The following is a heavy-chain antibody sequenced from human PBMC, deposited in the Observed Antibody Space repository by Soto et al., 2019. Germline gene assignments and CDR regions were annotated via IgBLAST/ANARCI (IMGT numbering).Heavy chain of an antibody. CDR2: ISSSSSYI. CDR3: ATSSSSNH. Sequence: GGSLRLSCAASGFTFSTYSMNWVRQAPGKGLEWVSSISSSSSYIYYADSVKGRFTISRDNAKNSLYLQMHSLRAEDTAVYYCATSSSSNHWGQGTLVTVSS. CDR1: GFTFSTYS. V-gene: IGHV3-21*01. J-gene: IGHJ5*02. D-gene: IGHD2-2*01.